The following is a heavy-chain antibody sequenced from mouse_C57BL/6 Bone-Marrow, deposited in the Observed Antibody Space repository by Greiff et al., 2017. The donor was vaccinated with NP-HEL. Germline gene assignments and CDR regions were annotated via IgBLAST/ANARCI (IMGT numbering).Heavy chain of an antibody. V-gene: IGHV1-61*01. D-gene: IGHD2-1*01. CDR1: GYTFTTYW. CDR2: IFPSDGDT. J-gene: IGHJ2*01. Sequence: QVQLKQPGVELVRPGSSVKLSCKTSGYTFTTYWLDWLRQRPGQGLEWIGNIFPSDGDTHYNQKFKDKATLTVDKPSSTAYIQLTSLTSEDSAVYYCARDGIYLSLFDYWGQGTTLTVSS. CDR3: ARDGIYLSLFDY.